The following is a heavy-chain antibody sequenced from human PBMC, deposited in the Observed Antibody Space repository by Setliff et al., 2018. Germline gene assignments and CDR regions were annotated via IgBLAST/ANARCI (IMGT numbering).Heavy chain of an antibody. CDR3: ARDNRARHYMDV. J-gene: IGHJ6*03. D-gene: IGHD3-10*01. CDR1: GESFSNNY. V-gene: IGHV4-34*01. CDR2: SNHGGST. Sequence: SETLSLTCSAYGESFSNNYWSWIRQTPGKGLEWIGESNHGGSTSYNPSLKSRLTMSVDTSKNQFSLNLSSVTAADTAVYYCARDNRARHYMDVWGKGTTVTVSS.